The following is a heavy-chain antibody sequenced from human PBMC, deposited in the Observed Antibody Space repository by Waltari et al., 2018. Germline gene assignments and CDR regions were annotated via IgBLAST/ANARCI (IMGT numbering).Heavy chain of an antibody. CDR3: TTRVAISGVPGMPDY. Sequence: EVQLVESGVGFIHAGGSLRPSCAASGFTVSSTYMAWVRQAPGKGLESVAISYSHGTTSDADSVKGRFTISRDNSKNTLFLQRSSVRVDDTAMYYCTTRVAISGVPGMPDYWGQGTLVTVSS. V-gene: IGHV3-53*01. D-gene: IGHD2-15*01. J-gene: IGHJ4*02. CDR2: SYSHGTT. CDR1: GFTVSSTY.